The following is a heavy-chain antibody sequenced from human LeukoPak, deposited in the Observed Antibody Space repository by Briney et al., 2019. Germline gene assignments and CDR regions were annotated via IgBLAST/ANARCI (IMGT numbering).Heavy chain of an antibody. CDR3: ARERDSSGYYWSPDAFDI. D-gene: IGHD3-22*01. CDR2: INWNGGST. CDR1: GFTFTTFW. Sequence: PGGSLRLSCATSGFTFTTFWMHWVRQAPGKGLEWVSGINWNGGSTGYADSVKGRFTISRDNAKNSLYLQMNSLRAEDTALYYCARERDSSGYYWSPDAFDIWGQGTMVTVSS. J-gene: IGHJ3*02. V-gene: IGHV3-20*04.